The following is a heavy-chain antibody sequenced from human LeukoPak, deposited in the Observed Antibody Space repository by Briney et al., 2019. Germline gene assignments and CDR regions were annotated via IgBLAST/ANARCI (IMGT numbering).Heavy chain of an antibody. CDR1: GYTLTSYD. CDR3: ARAPRITMVRGVIYWFDP. V-gene: IGHV1-8*03. CDR2: MNPNSGNT. D-gene: IGHD3-10*01. J-gene: IGHJ5*02. Sequence: ASVKVSCKASGYTLTSYDINWVRQATGQGLEWMGWMNPNSGNTGYAQKFQGRVTITRNTSISTAYMELSSLRSEDTAVYYCARAPRITMVRGVIYWFDPWGQGTLVTVSS.